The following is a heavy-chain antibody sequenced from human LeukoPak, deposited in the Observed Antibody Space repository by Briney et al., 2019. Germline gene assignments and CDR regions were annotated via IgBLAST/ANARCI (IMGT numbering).Heavy chain of an antibody. CDR1: GYSIGSGYR. CDR3: ARGRGSWYPFDY. V-gene: IGHV4-38-2*02. D-gene: IGHD6-13*01. CDR2: INHSGST. J-gene: IGHJ4*02. Sequence: PSETLSLTCTVSGYSIGSGYRWGWIRQPPGKGLEWIGEINHSGSTNYNPSLKSRVTISVDTSKNQFSLKLSSVTAADTAVYYCARGRGSWYPFDYWGQGTLVTVSS.